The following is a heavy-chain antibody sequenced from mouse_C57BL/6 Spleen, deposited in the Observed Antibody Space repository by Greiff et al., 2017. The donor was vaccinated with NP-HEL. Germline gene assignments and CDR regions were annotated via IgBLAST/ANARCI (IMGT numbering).Heavy chain of an antibody. Sequence: QVQLQQSGAELVKPGASVKISCKASGYAFSSYWMNWVKQRPGKGLEWIGHIYPGDGDTNYNGKFKGKATLTADKSSSTAYMQLSSLTSEDSAVYCCAREDTTVYYAMDYWGQGTSVTVSS. V-gene: IGHV1-80*01. CDR3: AREDTTVYYAMDY. D-gene: IGHD1-1*01. CDR2: IYPGDGDT. CDR1: GYAFSSYW. J-gene: IGHJ4*01.